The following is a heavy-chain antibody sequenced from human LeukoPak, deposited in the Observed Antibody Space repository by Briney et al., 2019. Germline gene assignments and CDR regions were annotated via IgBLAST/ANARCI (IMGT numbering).Heavy chain of an antibody. J-gene: IGHJ3*02. D-gene: IGHD3-22*01. CDR3: ARDRNDYYDSSGYTRPDGFDI. CDR2: IFSSGGT. V-gene: IGHV4-59*01. CDR1: AGSISTYY. Sequence: TASETLSLTCTVSAGSISTYYWSWIRQPPGKGLEWIGEIFSSGGTNYNPSLKSRVTISVDTSKNQFSLNLRSVTAADTAVYYCARDRNDYYDSSGYTRPDGFDIWGQGTMVTVSS.